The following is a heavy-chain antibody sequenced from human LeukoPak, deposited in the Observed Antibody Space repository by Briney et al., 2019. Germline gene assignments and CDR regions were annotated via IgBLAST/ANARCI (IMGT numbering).Heavy chain of an antibody. CDR3: AKDFFDSSSWYEGVCDY. Sequence: PGGSLRLSCAASGFTFSSYAMSWVRQAPGKGLEWVSAISGSGGSTYYADSVKGRFTISRDNSKNTLYLQMNSLRAEDTAVYYCAKDFFDSSSWYEGVCDYWGQGTLVTVSS. CDR1: GFTFSSYA. CDR2: ISGSGGST. J-gene: IGHJ4*02. V-gene: IGHV3-23*01. D-gene: IGHD6-13*01.